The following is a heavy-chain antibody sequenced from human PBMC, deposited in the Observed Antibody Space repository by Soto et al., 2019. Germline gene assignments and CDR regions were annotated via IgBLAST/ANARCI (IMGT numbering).Heavy chain of an antibody. CDR3: SSSVLVTSTMNYFDL. J-gene: IGHJ4*02. D-gene: IGHD2-8*02. V-gene: IGHV5-51*01. Sequence: GESLKISCQASGYSFSNFWIAWVRQMPGEGLEWLGIIYPDDSDTRYSPSFLGQVTISADKSIKTTYLQWSSLKASDTAIYFCSSSVLVTSTMNYFDLWGQGTLVTVSS. CDR2: IYPDDSDT. CDR1: GYSFSNFW.